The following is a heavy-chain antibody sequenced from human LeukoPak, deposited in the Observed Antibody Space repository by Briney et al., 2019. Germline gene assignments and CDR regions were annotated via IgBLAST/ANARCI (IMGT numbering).Heavy chain of an antibody. J-gene: IGHJ4*02. D-gene: IGHD6-19*01. CDR2: ISGSGGST. CDR1: GFTVSSNY. V-gene: IGHV3-23*01. CDR3: AKGPLTEVAGTTWVY. Sequence: QPGGSLRLSCAASGFTVSSNYMSWVRQAPGKGLEWVSAISGSGGSTYYADSVKGRFTISRDSSKNTLYLQMNSLRAEDTAVYYCAKGPLTEVAGTTWVYWGQGTLVTVSS.